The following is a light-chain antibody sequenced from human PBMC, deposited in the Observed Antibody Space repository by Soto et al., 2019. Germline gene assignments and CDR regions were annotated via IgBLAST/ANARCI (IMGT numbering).Light chain of an antibody. Sequence: IVLTQSPGTLSLSPWERATLSCRTSQSIRDSYLAWYQQKPGQAPRLLIHGTSSRATGIPDRFSGSGSGTDFTLTISSLEPEDFAVYYCQHFGSSLRTFGQGTKVDIK. CDR1: QSIRDSY. CDR3: QHFGSSLRT. V-gene: IGKV3-20*01. J-gene: IGKJ1*01. CDR2: GTS.